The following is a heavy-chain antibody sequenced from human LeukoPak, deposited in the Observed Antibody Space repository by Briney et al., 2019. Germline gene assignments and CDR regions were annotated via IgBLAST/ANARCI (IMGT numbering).Heavy chain of an antibody. D-gene: IGHD2-2*01. CDR1: GFTFSSYS. CDR3: AREAGYCSSTSCYSPVPDY. CDR2: ISSSSSYI. V-gene: IGHV3-21*01. J-gene: IGHJ4*02. Sequence: GGSLRLSCAASGFTFSSYSMNWVRQAPGKGLEWVSSISSSSSYIYYADSVEGRFTISRDNAKNSLYLQMNSLRAEDTAVYYCAREAGYCSSTSCYSPVPDYWGQGTLVTVSS.